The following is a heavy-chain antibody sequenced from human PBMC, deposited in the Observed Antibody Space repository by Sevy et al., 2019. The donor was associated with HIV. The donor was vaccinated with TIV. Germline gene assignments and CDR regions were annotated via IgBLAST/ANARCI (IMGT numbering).Heavy chain of an antibody. Sequence: SLRLSCAASGFTFDDYAMHWVRQAPGKGLEWVSGISWNSGSIGYADSVKGRFTISRDNAKNSLYLQMNSLRAEDTALYYCAKGDKGDGYNLNYWGQGTLVTVSS. J-gene: IGHJ4*02. CDR2: ISWNSGSI. CDR3: AKGDKGDGYNLNY. D-gene: IGHD5-12*01. CDR1: GFTFDDYA. V-gene: IGHV3-9*01.